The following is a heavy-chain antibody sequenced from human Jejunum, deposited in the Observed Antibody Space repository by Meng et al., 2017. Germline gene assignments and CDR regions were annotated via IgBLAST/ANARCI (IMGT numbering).Heavy chain of an antibody. CDR3: AQRGGDY. V-gene: IGHV3-23*01. D-gene: IGHD2-15*01. J-gene: IGHJ4*02. CDR1: GFTFSSYA. Sequence: GESLKISCAASGFTFSSYAMSWVRQLPGKGLEWVSRISESGSTIYYAASVKGRFTVSRDNPNSTLYLHMNSLRAEDTAVYFCAQRGGDYWGQGTLVTVSP. CDR2: ISESGSTI.